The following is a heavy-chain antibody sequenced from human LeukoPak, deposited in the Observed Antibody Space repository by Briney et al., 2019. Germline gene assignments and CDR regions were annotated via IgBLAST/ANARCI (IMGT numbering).Heavy chain of an antibody. D-gene: IGHD2-8*01. CDR2: ISGSGGST. V-gene: IGHV3-23*01. CDR1: GFTFSSYA. J-gene: IGHJ4*02. CDR3: AKDLVLMVYAPGGYFDY. Sequence: PGGSLRLSCAASGFTFSSYAMSWVRQAPGKGLEWVSAISGSGGSTYYADSVKGRFTISGDNSKNTLYLQMNSLRAEDTAVYYCAKDLVLMVYAPGGYFDYWGQGTLVTVSS.